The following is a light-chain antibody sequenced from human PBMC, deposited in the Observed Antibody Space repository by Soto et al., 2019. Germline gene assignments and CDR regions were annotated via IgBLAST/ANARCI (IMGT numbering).Light chain of an antibody. CDR1: QDIRHF. CDR3: QRYSSVPV. CDR2: AAS. J-gene: IGKJ3*01. Sequence: DIQMTQSPTSLSASVGDRVTITCRAIQDIRHFVAWYQQKPGKSPKLLIYAASTLQSGVPSRFSGSASVTDFTLTINSLQPEDVATYSCQRYSSVPVFGPGTKVEIK. V-gene: IGKV1-27*01.